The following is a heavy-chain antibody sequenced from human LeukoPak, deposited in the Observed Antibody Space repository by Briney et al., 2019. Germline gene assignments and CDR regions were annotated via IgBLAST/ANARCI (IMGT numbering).Heavy chain of an antibody. V-gene: IGHV3-64*01. Sequence: GGSLRLSCSASGFTFSSFSMDWVRQAPGKGLEYVPGISGNADSTFYAKSVRGRFTISRDKSQNTMYLQMGSLRPEDMGLFYCARRVTYSGAYDYWGQGTLVTVSA. D-gene: IGHD1-26*01. CDR2: ISGNADST. J-gene: IGHJ4*02. CDR1: GFTFSSFS. CDR3: ARRVTYSGAYDY.